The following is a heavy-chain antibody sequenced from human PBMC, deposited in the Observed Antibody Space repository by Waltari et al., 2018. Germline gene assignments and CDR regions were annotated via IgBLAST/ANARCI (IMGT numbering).Heavy chain of an antibody. D-gene: IGHD5-12*01. J-gene: IGHJ3*01. Sequence: QLQLQESGPGLVKPSATLSLTCSVSVVSITTNRHYWGGIRQPPGQGLEWIGTISYNGATYSSPSLRSRVTIFRDTSKNQLSLKLGSVTAADTAFYYCATYIGASLGTAAFDVWGQGTMVTVSS. V-gene: IGHV4-39*01. CDR2: ISYNGAT. CDR1: VVSITTNRHY. CDR3: ATYIGASLGTAAFDV.